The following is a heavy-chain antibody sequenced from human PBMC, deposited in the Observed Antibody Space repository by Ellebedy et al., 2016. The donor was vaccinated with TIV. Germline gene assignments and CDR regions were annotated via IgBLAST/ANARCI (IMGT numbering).Heavy chain of an antibody. D-gene: IGHD3-10*01. CDR1: GFNFKGYR. Sequence: GGSLRLXCGASGFNFKGYRMNWVRQAPGKGLEWVSSISSSGTSTYYADSVKGRFTISRDNSKNTLYLQMNSLRADDTAVYYCAKNSFGELPYWGQGTLVTVSS. CDR2: ISSSGTST. J-gene: IGHJ1*01. V-gene: IGHV3-23*01. CDR3: AKNSFGELPY.